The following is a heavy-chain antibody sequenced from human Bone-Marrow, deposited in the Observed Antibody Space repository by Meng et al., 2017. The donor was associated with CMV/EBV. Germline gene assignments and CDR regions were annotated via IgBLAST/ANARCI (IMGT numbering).Heavy chain of an antibody. J-gene: IGHJ6*02. D-gene: IGHD3-10*01. CDR2: IYYSGST. CDR1: GGSVSSGSYY. CDR3: ARVALYYYGSGSPLPETNYYYGMDV. V-gene: IGHV4-61*01. Sequence: SETLSLTCTVSGGSVSSGSYYWSWIRQPPGKGLEWIGYIYYSGSTNYSPSLKSRVTISVDTSKNQFSLKLSSVTAADTAVYYCARVALYYYGSGSPLPETNYYYGMDVWVQGTTVTVSS.